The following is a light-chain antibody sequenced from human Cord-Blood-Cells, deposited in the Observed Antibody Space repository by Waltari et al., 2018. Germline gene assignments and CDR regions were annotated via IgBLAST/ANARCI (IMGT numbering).Light chain of an antibody. J-gene: IGLJ2*01. CDR1: RSAVRRYTY. Sequence: QSALTHPASVSGSPAQSLTISCTGTRSAVRRYTYASWYQQHPGKAPQLMIYEVSNLPSGVSKRFSGAKSGNTASLTISGLQAEDEADYDCSSYTRSSTLVFGGGTKLTVL. V-gene: IGLV2-14*01. CDR2: EVS. CDR3: SSYTRSSTLV.